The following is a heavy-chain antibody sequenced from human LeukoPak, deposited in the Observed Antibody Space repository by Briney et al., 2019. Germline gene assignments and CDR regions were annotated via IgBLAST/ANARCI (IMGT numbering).Heavy chain of an antibody. CDR1: GFTFSNAY. CDR3: TTDRYIAAAGFDY. V-gene: IGHV3-15*01. Sequence: GGSLRLSCAASGFTFSNAYMTWVRQAPGKGLEWVGRIKSKTDGGTTDYAAPVKGRFTISRDDSKNTLYLQMNSLKTEDTAVYHCTTDRYIAAAGFDYWGQGTLVTVSS. D-gene: IGHD6-13*01. CDR2: IKSKTDGGTT. J-gene: IGHJ4*02.